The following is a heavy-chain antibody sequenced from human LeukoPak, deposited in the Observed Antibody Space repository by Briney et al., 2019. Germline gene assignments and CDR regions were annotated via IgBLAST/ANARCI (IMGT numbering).Heavy chain of an antibody. CDR3: ARRLAVAGEFDY. CDR2: IYYSGST. D-gene: IGHD6-19*01. Sequence: SETLSLTCTVSGGSIRSYCWNWIRQPPGKGLEWIGYIYYSGSTNYNPSLKSRVTISVDTSKNQFSLKLSSVTAADTAVYYCARRLAVAGEFDYWGQGTLVTVSS. V-gene: IGHV4-59*01. CDR1: GGSIRSYC. J-gene: IGHJ4*02.